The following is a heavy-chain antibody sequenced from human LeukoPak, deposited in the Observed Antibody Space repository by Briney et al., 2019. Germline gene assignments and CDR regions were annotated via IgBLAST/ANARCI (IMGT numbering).Heavy chain of an antibody. CDR2: ISGSGGST. J-gene: IGHJ4*02. CDR1: GFTFSSYA. V-gene: IGHV3-23*01. CDR3: AKQQAGYYDSNGYPFDY. Sequence: LAGGSLRLSCAASGFTFSSYAMNWVRQTPGKGLEWVSAISGSGGSTYYADFVKGRFTISRDNSKNTLYLRVNSLRAEDTAVYYCAKQQAGYYDSNGYPFDYWGQGTLVTVSS. D-gene: IGHD3-22*01.